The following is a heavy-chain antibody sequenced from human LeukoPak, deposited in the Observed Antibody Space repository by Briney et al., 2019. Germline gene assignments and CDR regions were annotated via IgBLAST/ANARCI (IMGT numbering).Heavy chain of an antibody. J-gene: IGHJ5*02. CDR2: INPNSGGT. D-gene: IGHD2-2*01. Sequence: ASVKVSCKASGYTFTGYYMHWVRQAPGQGLEWMGWINPNSGGTNYAQKFQGRVTMTRDTSISTAYMELSRLRSDDTAVYYCARDSDIVVVPAAPFPNWFDPWGQGTLVTVSS. CDR3: ARDSDIVVVPAAPFPNWFDP. V-gene: IGHV1-2*02. CDR1: GYTFTGYY.